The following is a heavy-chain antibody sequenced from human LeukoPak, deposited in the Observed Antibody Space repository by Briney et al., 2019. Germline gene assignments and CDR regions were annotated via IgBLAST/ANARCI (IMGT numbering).Heavy chain of an antibody. CDR1: GGSISSSSYS. CDR2: IYYSGST. J-gene: IGHJ5*02. Sequence: SETLSLTCTVSGGSISSSSYSWGWIRQPPGKGLEWIGSIYYSGSTYYNPSLKSRVTISVDTSKNQFSLKLSSVTAADTAVYYCASGHSNYWFDPWGQGTLVTVSS. V-gene: IGHV4-39*01. CDR3: ASGHSNYWFDP. D-gene: IGHD4-11*01.